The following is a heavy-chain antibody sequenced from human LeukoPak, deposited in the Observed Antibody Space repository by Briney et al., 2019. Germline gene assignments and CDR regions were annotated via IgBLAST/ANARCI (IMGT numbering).Heavy chain of an antibody. CDR2: INPSGGST. CDR1: GYTFTGYY. D-gene: IGHD2-21*02. Sequence: RWASVKVSCKASGYTFTGYYMHWVRQAPGQGLEWMGIINPSGGSTSYAQKFQGRVTMTRDTSTSTVYMELSSLRSEDTAVYYCARWSGLAYCGGDCYPNWDYYDSSGYSFDYWGQGTLVTVSS. V-gene: IGHV1-46*01. J-gene: IGHJ4*02. CDR3: ARWSGLAYCGGDCYPNWDYYDSSGYSFDY.